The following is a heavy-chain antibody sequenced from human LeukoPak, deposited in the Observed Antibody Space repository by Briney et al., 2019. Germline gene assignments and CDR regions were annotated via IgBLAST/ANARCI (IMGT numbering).Heavy chain of an antibody. CDR2: INWNSDSI. V-gene: IGHV3-9*01. Sequence: GRSLRLSCAVSGFTFDDYAMHWVRQVPGKGLEWVSGINWNSDSIGYADSVKGRFTISRDNAKNSLYLQMNSLRAEDTAVYYCARDKEHGDSFFDYWGQGTLVTVSS. CDR3: ARDKEHGDSFFDY. J-gene: IGHJ4*02. CDR1: GFTFDDYA. D-gene: IGHD4-17*01.